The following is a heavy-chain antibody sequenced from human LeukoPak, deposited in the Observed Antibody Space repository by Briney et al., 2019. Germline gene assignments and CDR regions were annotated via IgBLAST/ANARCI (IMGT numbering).Heavy chain of an antibody. CDR1: GFTFSNYA. J-gene: IGHJ3*02. CDR2: IGGLGGST. D-gene: IGHD2-2*01. CDR3: ARGYHSFDM. Sequence: GGSLRLSCAASGFTFSNYAMSWVRQAPGKGLEWVSSIGGLGGSTFYAVSVKGRFTISRDNSKNTLYLQMNSLRAEDTAIYYCARGYHSFDMWGQGTVVTVSS. V-gene: IGHV3-23*01.